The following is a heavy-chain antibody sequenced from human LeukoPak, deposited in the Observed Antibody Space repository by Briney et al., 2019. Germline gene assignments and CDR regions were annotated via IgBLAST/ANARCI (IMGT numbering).Heavy chain of an antibody. CDR2: VNPNSGDT. Sequence: GASVKVSCKASGYTFTGYYLHWVRQAPGQGLEWMGCVNPNSGDTNYAQKFQGSVTMTRDTSISTAYMELSSLRSEDTAVYYCARGYGQLWSDAFDIWGQGTMVTVSS. CDR3: ARGYGQLWSDAFDI. J-gene: IGHJ3*02. V-gene: IGHV1-2*02. D-gene: IGHD5-18*01. CDR1: GYTFTGYY.